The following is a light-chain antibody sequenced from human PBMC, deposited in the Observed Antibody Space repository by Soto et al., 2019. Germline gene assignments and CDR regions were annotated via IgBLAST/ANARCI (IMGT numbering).Light chain of an antibody. CDR1: QSLVHSDGSTY. CDR2: EIS. Sequence: DILMTQTPLSSPVTLGQPASISCRSSQSLVHSDGSTYLSWLQQRPGQPPRLLIYEISNRFTGVPERYSGGQAGTEFTLLVSRVEAEDVGMYYCMRATPFLLTFGQRTKVEIK. CDR3: MRATPFLLT. V-gene: IGKV2-24*01. J-gene: IGKJ2*01.